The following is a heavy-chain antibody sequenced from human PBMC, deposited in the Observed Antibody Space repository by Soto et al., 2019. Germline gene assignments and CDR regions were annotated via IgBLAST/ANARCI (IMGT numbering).Heavy chain of an antibody. J-gene: IGHJ4*02. Sequence: QLQLQESGSGLVKPSQTLSLNCAVSGVSISDGGYSWSWIRQPPGKGLEWIGYTHVSGDTYYNPSLTGRVTLSVDRSRNQFSLHLRSMTAADTAVYYCARSPFYGSKSDFDYWGQGTLVSVSS. V-gene: IGHV4-30-2*01. CDR3: ARSPFYGSKSDFDY. CDR1: GVSISDGGYS. CDR2: THVSGDT. D-gene: IGHD3-10*01.